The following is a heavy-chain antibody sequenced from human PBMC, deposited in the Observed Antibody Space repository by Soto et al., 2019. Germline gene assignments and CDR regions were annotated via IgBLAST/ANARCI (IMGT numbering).Heavy chain of an antibody. Sequence: QITLKESGPTLVKPTQTLTLTCTFSGFSLSTSGVGVGWIRQPPGKALEWLALIYWDDDKRYSPSLKSRLTITKDTSKNQVVLTMTNMDPVDTATYYCAHRGVYDSSGYYPYFDYWGQGTLVTVSS. D-gene: IGHD3-22*01. V-gene: IGHV2-5*02. J-gene: IGHJ4*02. CDR3: AHRGVYDSSGYYPYFDY. CDR1: GFSLSTSGVG. CDR2: IYWDDDK.